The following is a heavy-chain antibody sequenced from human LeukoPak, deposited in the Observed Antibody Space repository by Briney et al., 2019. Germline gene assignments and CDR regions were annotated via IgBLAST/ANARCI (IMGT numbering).Heavy chain of an antibody. D-gene: IGHD3-22*01. J-gene: IGHJ3*02. V-gene: IGHV4-59*01. CDR1: GGSISSYY. CDR3: ARENRYYYDSSGYSVAFDI. CDR2: IYYSGST. Sequence: SETLSLTCTVSGGSISSYYWSWIRQPPGKGLEWIGYIYYSGSTNYNPSLKSRVTISVDTFKNQFSLKLSSVTAADTAVYYCARENRYYYDSSGYSVAFDIWGQGTMVTVSS.